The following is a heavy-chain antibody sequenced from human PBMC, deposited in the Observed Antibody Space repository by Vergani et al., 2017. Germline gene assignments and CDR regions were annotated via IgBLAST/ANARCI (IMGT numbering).Heavy chain of an antibody. D-gene: IGHD2-15*01. CDR2: IIPIFGTA. Sequence: QVQLVQSGAEVKKPGSSVKVSCKASGGTFSSYAISWVRQAPGQGLEWMGGIIPIFGTANYAQKFQGRVTITADESTSTAYMELSSLRSEDTAVYYCARSSSGRKRGHNYYYYYYMDVWGKGTTVTVSS. CDR3: ARSSSGRKRGHNYYYYYYMDV. CDR1: GGTFSSYA. V-gene: IGHV1-69*01. J-gene: IGHJ6*03.